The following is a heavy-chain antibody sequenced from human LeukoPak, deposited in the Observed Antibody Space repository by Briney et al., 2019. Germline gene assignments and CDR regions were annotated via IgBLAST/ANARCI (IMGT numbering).Heavy chain of an antibody. CDR2: IYTSGST. D-gene: IGHD2-2*01. V-gene: IGHV4-61*02. CDR1: GYSISSGSYY. Sequence: SETLSLTCAVSGYSISSGSYYWSWIRQPAGKGLEWIGRIYTSGSTNYNPPLKSRVTISVDTSKNQFSLKLSSVTAADTAVYYCAREASTSCYLDVWGKGTTVTVSS. CDR3: AREASTSCYLDV. J-gene: IGHJ6*04.